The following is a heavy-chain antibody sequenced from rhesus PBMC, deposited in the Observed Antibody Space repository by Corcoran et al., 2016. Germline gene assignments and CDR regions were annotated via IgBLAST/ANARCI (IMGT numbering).Heavy chain of an antibody. J-gene: IGHJ5-1*01. D-gene: IGHD3-22*01. V-gene: IGHV4-173*01. CDR1: GGSIGSNW. CDR2: ISGSGEST. CDR3: ARDGGDRFDV. Sequence: QLKLQESGPGLVKPSETLSLSGAVCGGSIGSNWWSWIRHPPGKGLGWIGRISGSGESTSYNPSRKSRVTISTDTSKNQLSLRLISLTAADTAVYYCARDGGDRFDVWGPGVLVTVSS.